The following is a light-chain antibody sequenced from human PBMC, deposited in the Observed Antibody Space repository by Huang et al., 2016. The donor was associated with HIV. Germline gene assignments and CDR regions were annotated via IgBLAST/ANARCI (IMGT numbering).Light chain of an antibody. CDR1: QSGRSNY. Sequence: EIVLTQSPDTLSLSPGERATLSCRASQSGRSNYLAWYQKKPGQAPRRLIYGASSRATGIPDRFSGRGSGTDVTLNSGRLEPEDFAVYYCHQYGGSPGTFGQGTKLEIK. V-gene: IGKV3-20*01. J-gene: IGKJ2*01. CDR3: HQYGGSPGT. CDR2: GAS.